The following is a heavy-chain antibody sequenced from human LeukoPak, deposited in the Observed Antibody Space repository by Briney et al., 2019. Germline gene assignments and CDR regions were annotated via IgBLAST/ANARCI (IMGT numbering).Heavy chain of an antibody. V-gene: IGHV4-61*02. CDR1: GGSISSGSYY. D-gene: IGHD3-22*01. CDR2: IYTSGST. J-gene: IGHJ3*02. Sequence: SQTLSLTCTVSGGSISSGSYYWSWIRQPAGKGLEWIGRIYTSGSTNYNPSLKSRVTISVDTSKNQFSLKLSSVTAADTAVYYCARWRSYYIEGLNAFDIWGQGTMVTVSS. CDR3: ARWRSYYIEGLNAFDI.